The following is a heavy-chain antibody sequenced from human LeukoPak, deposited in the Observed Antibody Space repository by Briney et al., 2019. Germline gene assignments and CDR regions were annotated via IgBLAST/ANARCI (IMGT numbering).Heavy chain of an antibody. CDR1: GFTFSTYW. CDR3: ARELAGHYYGSGGSFDY. J-gene: IGHJ4*02. V-gene: IGHV3-7*01. CDR2: TREDGSEK. D-gene: IGHD3-10*01. Sequence: SGGSLRLSCTASGFTFSTYWMSWVRQAPGKGLEWVANTREDGSEKYYVDSVKGRFTISRDNAKNSLYLQMNSLRAEDTAVYYCARELAGHYYGSGGSFDYWGQGTLVTVSS.